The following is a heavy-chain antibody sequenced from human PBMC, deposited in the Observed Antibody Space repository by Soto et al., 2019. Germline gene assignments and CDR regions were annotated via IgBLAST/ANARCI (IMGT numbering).Heavy chain of an antibody. CDR2: IYHSGST. V-gene: IGHV4-4*02. Sequence: PSETLSLTCAVSGGSISSSNWWSWVRQPPGKGLEWIGEIYHSGSTNYNPPLKSRVTISVDTSKNQFSLKLSSVTAADTAVYYCARPSIWGSYRYAYFDYWGQGTLVTVSS. D-gene: IGHD3-16*02. J-gene: IGHJ4*02. CDR3: ARPSIWGSYRYAYFDY. CDR1: GGSISSSNW.